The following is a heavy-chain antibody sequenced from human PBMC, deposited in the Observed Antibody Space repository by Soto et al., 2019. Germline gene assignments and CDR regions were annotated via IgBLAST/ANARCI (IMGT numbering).Heavy chain of an antibody. CDR1: GGSFNANY. V-gene: IGHV4-34*01. Sequence: NPSETLSLTCAVSGGSFNANYWSWVRQLPGKGLEWIGEAYYTGKTNYNPSLKSRLTVSADTSKNQFSLKLTSVTAADTAVYYCASARWDYWAQGTLVTVSS. CDR2: AYYTGKT. CDR3: ASARWDY. J-gene: IGHJ4*02. D-gene: IGHD6-13*01.